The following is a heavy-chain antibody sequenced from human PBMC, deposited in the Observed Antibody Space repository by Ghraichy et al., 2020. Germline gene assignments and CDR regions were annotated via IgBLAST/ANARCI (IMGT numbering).Heavy chain of an antibody. CDR1: GGSISSYY. CDR3: ARDEVGPGWFDP. CDR2: IYYSGST. V-gene: IGHV4-59*01. D-gene: IGHD2-15*01. Sequence: SETLSLTCTVSGGSISSYYWSWIRQPPGKGLEWIGYIYYSGSTNYNPSLKSRVTISVDTSKNQFSLKLSSVTAADTAVYYCARDEVGPGWFDPWGQGTLVTVSS. J-gene: IGHJ5*02.